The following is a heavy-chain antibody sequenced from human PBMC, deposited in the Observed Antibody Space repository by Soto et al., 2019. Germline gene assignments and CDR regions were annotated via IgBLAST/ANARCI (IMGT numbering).Heavy chain of an antibody. J-gene: IGHJ5*02. CDR3: ARGGYCSGGSCYWFDP. Sequence: SAKVSCKASGGTFSSYAIRWVRQAPGQGLEWMGGIIPIFGTANYAQKFQGRVTITADEFTSTAYMELSSLRSEDTAVYYCARGGYCSGGSCYWFDPWGQGTLVTVSS. D-gene: IGHD2-15*01. CDR1: GGTFSSYA. V-gene: IGHV1-69*13. CDR2: IIPIFGTA.